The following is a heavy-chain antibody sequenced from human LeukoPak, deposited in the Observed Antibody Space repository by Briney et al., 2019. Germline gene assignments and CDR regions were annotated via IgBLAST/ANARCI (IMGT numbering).Heavy chain of an antibody. D-gene: IGHD2-21*01. CDR2: ISASVGDT. CDR1: GFTFTSYA. J-gene: IGHJ5*02. Sequence: GGSLRLSCAAAGFTFTSYAMSWVRQAPGKGLEWVSKISASVGDTYYAGYVKGRFTISRYNSNNTLYLQMNSLSAEDTAIYYCAKDIAWHLAPCGQGTLVSVSS. CDR3: AKDIAWHLAP. V-gene: IGHV3-23*01.